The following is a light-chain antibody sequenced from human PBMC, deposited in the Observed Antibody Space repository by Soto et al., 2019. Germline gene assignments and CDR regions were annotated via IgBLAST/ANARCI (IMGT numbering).Light chain of an antibody. CDR2: GAS. V-gene: IGKV3-15*01. Sequence: EIVMTQSPATLSVSPGERATLSCRASQSISTNLAWYQQKPGQAPRLLISGASTRATGIPVRFSGRGSATAFTLTISSLQSEDFAVYYCQHYNNWPLTFGGGTKVEVK. CDR3: QHYNNWPLT. CDR1: QSISTN. J-gene: IGKJ4*01.